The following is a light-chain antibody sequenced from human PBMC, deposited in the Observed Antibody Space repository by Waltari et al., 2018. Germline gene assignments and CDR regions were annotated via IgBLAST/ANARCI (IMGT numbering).Light chain of an antibody. J-gene: IGLJ1*01. Sequence: QSALIQPASVSGSPGQSITISCAGSRSDIGAFNYVSWYQKHPGKAPKLLINEVTHRPSGISDRFSGSKSGNTASLTISVLQVEDEADYFCCSFTSSNNYIFGSGTTVTIL. CDR2: EVT. CDR1: RSDIGAFNY. CDR3: CSFTSSNNYI. V-gene: IGLV2-14*03.